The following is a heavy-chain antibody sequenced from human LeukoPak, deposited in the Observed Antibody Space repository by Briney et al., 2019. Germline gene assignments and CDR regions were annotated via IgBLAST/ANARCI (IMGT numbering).Heavy chain of an antibody. Sequence: TSETLSLTCDVSGYSIRSGYYWGWIRQPPGKGLEWIGSIYHSGSTYYNPSLKSRVTISVDTSKNQFCLKLSSVTAADTAVYYCASSSGSYYYYYMDVWGKGTTVTVSS. D-gene: IGHD1-26*01. J-gene: IGHJ6*03. CDR2: IYHSGST. CDR1: GYSIRSGYY. CDR3: ASSSGSYYYYYMDV. V-gene: IGHV4-38-2*01.